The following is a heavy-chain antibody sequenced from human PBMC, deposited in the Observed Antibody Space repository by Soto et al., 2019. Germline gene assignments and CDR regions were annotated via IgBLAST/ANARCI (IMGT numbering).Heavy chain of an antibody. Sequence: KLLESGGQLIQPGGSLRLSCAGTGFNFGGYAMSWVRQAPGKGLERVSTLSGDGSRAYYADSVRGRFTVSRDNSKSTLYLQMNSLSADDTAIYYCAKRGGYAISFYDSWGQGTLVTVSS. CDR1: GFNFGGYA. D-gene: IGHD3-16*01. CDR2: LSGDGSRA. J-gene: IGHJ4*02. CDR3: AKRGGYAISFYDS. V-gene: IGHV3-23*01.